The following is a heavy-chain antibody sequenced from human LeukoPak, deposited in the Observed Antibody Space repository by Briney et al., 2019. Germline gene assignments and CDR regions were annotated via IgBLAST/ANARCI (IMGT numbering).Heavy chain of an antibody. D-gene: IGHD2-2*01. Sequence: GGSLRLSCAASGFTFSSYAMSWVRQAPGKGLEWVSAISGSGGSTYYAGSVKGRFTTSRDNSKNTLYLQMNSLRAEDTAVYYCAKSGIVVRPYDYWGQGTLVTVSS. CDR2: ISGSGGST. CDR3: AKSGIVVRPYDY. V-gene: IGHV3-23*01. CDR1: GFTFSSYA. J-gene: IGHJ4*02.